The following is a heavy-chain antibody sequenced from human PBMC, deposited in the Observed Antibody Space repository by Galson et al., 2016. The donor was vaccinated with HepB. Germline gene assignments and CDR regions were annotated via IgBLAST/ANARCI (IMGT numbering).Heavy chain of an antibody. CDR3: ARDREEFSWDDYINPLPLDP. CDR2: ITPIYGTT. J-gene: IGHJ5*02. CDR1: GGTFGTYA. D-gene: IGHD5-12*01. Sequence: SVKVSCKASGGTFGTYAISWVRQAPGQGLDWMGGITPIYGTTHYAQKFQGRVTMTADESTNTAYMQLTHLRSDDTAVYFCARDREEFSWDDYINPLPLDPWGQGTLVTVSS. V-gene: IGHV1-69*13.